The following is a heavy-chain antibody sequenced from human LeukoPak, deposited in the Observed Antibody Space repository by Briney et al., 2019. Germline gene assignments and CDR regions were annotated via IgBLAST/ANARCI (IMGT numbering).Heavy chain of an antibody. CDR1: GYTFTSYG. D-gene: IGHD3-22*01. J-gene: IGHJ4*02. CDR2: ISAYNGNT. CDR3: ARDDPNYYDSSGYPLGH. Sequence: RASVKVSCKASGYTFTSYGISWVRQAPGQGLEWMGWISAYNGNTNYAQKLQGRVTMTTDTSTSTAYMELRSLRSDDTAVYYCARDDPNYYDSSGYPLGHWGQGTLVTVSS. V-gene: IGHV1-18*01.